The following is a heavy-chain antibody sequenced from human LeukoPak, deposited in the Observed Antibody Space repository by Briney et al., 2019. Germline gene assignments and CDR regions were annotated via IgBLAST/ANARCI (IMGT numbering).Heavy chain of an antibody. Sequence: GGSLRLSCAASGFTFSSYTMSWVRQAPGRGLEWVSAISGSGGSTYYADSVKGRFTISRDNAKNSLYLQMNSLRAEDTALYYCARDGYSYGASDYWGQGTLVTVSS. CDR3: ARDGYSYGASDY. V-gene: IGHV3-23*01. J-gene: IGHJ4*02. CDR1: GFTFSSYT. CDR2: ISGSGGST. D-gene: IGHD5-18*01.